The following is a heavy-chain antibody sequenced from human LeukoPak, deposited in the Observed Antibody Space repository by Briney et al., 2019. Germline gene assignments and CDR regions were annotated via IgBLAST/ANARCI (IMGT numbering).Heavy chain of an antibody. CDR3: VRDMLLGDAFDI. V-gene: IGHV3-20*04. CDR1: GFTFEDYA. CDR2: INWNGGST. D-gene: IGHD3-10*02. J-gene: IGHJ3*02. Sequence: GGSLRLSCVVSGFTFEDYAINWVRQAPGKGLEWVSNINWNGGSTGYGDSVKGRFTISRDNAKNSVFLQMHSLRADDTALYFCVRDMLLGDAFDIWGQGTMVIVSS.